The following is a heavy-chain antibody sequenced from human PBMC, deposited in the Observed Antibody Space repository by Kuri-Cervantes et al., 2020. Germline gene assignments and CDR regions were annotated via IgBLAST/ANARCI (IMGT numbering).Heavy chain of an antibody. D-gene: IGHD3-3*01. Sequence: GGSLRLSCAASGFTFSSYWMSWVRQAPGKGLEWVANIKQDGSEKYYVDSVKGRFTISRDNSKNTLYLQMNSLRAEDTAVYYCARDLGHYDFPEYYFDYWGQGTLVTVSS. V-gene: IGHV3-7*01. J-gene: IGHJ4*02. CDR1: GFTFSSYW. CDR2: IKQDGSEK. CDR3: ARDLGHYDFPEYYFDY.